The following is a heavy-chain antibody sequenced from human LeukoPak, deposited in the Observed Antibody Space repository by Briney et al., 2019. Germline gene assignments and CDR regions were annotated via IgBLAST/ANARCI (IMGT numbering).Heavy chain of an antibody. CDR3: AKVAMSATVS. CDR2: SGSGGST. D-gene: IGHD4-17*01. J-gene: IGHJ5*02. V-gene: IGHV3-23*01. Sequence: PGGSLRLSCAASGFTFSSYSMSWVRQAPGKGLEWVSTSGSGGSTYYADSVKGRFTISRDNSKNTLYLQMSSLRAEDTAVYYCAKVAMSATVSWGQGTLVTVSS. CDR1: GFTFSSYS.